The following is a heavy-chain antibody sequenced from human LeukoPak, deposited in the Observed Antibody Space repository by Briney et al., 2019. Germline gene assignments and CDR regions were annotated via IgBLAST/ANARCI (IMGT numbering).Heavy chain of an antibody. Sequence: GGSLRLSCAASGFTVSSNYMSWVRQAAGKGLEWVSVIYSGGSTYYADSVKGRFTISRHNSKNTLYLQMNSLRAEDTAVYYCARDHCSSTSCHYGMGTYVWGQGTTVTLSS. D-gene: IGHD2-2*01. CDR2: IYSGGST. V-gene: IGHV3-53*04. CDR3: ARDHCSSTSCHYGMGTYV. J-gene: IGHJ6*02. CDR1: GFTVSSNY.